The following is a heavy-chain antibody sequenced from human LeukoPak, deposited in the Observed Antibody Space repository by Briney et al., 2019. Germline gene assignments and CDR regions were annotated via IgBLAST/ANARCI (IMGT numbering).Heavy chain of an antibody. CDR2: ISYDGSNK. V-gene: IGHV3-30*03. D-gene: IGHD3-10*01. CDR3: ARTRRGVIINY. Sequence: GRSLRLSCAASGFTFSSYGMHWVRQAPGKGLEWVAVISYDGSNKYYADSVKGRFTISRDNAKNTLYLQMNSLRAEDTAVYYCARTRRGVIINYWGQGTRVTVSS. J-gene: IGHJ4*02. CDR1: GFTFSSYG.